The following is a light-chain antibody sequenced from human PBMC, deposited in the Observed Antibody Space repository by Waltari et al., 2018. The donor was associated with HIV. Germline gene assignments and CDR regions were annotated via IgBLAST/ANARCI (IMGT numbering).Light chain of an antibody. CDR2: QDN. V-gene: IGLV3-1*01. Sequence: SYELTQPPSVSVSPGQTASIPCSGDKLGDKYACWYQQKPGQSPLLVIYQDNKRPSGIPERFSGSKSGNTASLTISGLQAEDEADYYCCSYAGTSTVVFGGGTKLTVL. CDR3: CSYAGTSTVV. CDR1: KLGDKY. J-gene: IGLJ2*01.